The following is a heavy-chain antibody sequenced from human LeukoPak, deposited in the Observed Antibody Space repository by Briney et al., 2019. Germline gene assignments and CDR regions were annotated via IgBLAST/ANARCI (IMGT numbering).Heavy chain of an antibody. CDR3: AKDKGIHGAEVFDY. V-gene: IGHV3-23*01. CDR2: IGGSGATT. CDR1: GFTFSSYS. D-gene: IGHD5-18*01. J-gene: IGHJ4*02. Sequence: GGSLRLSCAASGFTFSSYSMNWVRQAPGKGLEWVSAIGGSGATTYYADSVRGRFTISRDNSKNTLYLQLNSLRAEDTAVYSCAKDKGIHGAEVFDYWGQGTLVTVTS.